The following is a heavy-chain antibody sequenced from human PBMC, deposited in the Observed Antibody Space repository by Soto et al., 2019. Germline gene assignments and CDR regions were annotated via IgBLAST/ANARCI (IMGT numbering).Heavy chain of an antibody. D-gene: IGHD3-10*01. Sequence: EVQLSESGGGLVQPGGSLRLSCAASGFIFNAYAMSWVRQAPGKGLEWVSAISVGGASTYYADSVKGRFTISRDNPRNRLYLQMNSLRDEDTAIYHCVKDGSTWGQGTLVTVSS. J-gene: IGHJ4*02. CDR2: ISVGGAST. CDR3: VKDGST. CDR1: GFIFNAYA. V-gene: IGHV3-23*01.